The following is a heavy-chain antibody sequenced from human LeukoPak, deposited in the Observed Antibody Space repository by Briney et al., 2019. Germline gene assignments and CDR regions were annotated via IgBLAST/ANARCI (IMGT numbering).Heavy chain of an antibody. Sequence: GGSLRLSCAVSGFTFSSYAMSWVRQAPGKGLDWVSASGVDTFYADSVRGRFTISRDNSKHTLYLQMNSLRVEDTAVYYCARDRHIAGAGYYFDYWGQGTLVTVSS. CDR1: GFTFSSYA. CDR3: ARDRHIAGAGYYFDY. CDR2: SGVDT. J-gene: IGHJ4*02. D-gene: IGHD6-19*01. V-gene: IGHV3-23*01.